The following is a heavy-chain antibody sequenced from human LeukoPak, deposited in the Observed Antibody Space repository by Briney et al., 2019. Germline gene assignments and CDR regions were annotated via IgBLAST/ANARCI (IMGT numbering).Heavy chain of an antibody. V-gene: IGHV3-30*02. D-gene: IGHD6-6*01. CDR1: GFSFSSYG. J-gene: IGHJ4*02. CDR2: IRSDGSNK. CDR3: AKPGGASSIAY. Sequence: GGSLRLSCAASGFSFSSYGMHWVRQAPGKGLEWVAFIRSDGSNKYYADSVKGRFTISRDNTKNTLYLQMNSLRAEDTAVYYCAKPGGASSIAYWGQGTLVTVPS.